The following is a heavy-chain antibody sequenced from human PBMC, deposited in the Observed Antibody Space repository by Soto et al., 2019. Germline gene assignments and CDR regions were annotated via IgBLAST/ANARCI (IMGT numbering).Heavy chain of an antibody. CDR1: GYSFTSYW. D-gene: IGHD2-21*01. CDR2: IDPSDSYT. Sequence: GESLKISCKGSGYSFTSYWISWVRQMPGKGLEWMGRIDPSDSYTNYSPSFQGHVTISADKSISTAYLQWSSLKASDTAMYYCARLVVTDDYYYGMDVWGQGTTVTVSS. CDR3: ARLVVTDDYYYGMDV. J-gene: IGHJ6*02. V-gene: IGHV5-10-1*01.